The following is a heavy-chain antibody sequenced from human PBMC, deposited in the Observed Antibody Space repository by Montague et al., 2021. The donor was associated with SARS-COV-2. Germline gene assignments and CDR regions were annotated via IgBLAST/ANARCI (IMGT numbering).Heavy chain of an antibody. V-gene: IGHV3-21*01. Sequence: SLRLSCAASGFTFSSYSMNWVRQAPGKGLEWVSSISSSSSYIYYADSVKGRFTISRDNAKNSLYLQMNSLGAEDTAVYYCARERGDDYEEFDPWGQGTLVTVSS. CDR3: ARERGDDYEEFDP. CDR1: GFTFSSYS. J-gene: IGHJ5*02. CDR2: ISSSSSYI. D-gene: IGHD4-17*01.